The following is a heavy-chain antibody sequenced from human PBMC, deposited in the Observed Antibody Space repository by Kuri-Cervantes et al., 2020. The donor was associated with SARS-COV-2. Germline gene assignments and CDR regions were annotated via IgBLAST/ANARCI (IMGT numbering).Heavy chain of an antibody. CDR3: AKDRRGSGPFDY. D-gene: IGHD3-10*01. V-gene: IGHV3-30*02. Sequence: GESLKISCAASGFTFSSYGMRWVRQAPGKGLEWVAFIRYDGSNKYYADSVKGRFTISRDNSKNTLYLQMNSLRAKDTAVYYCAKDRRGSGPFDYWGQGTLVTVSS. CDR2: IRYDGSNK. CDR1: GFTFSSYG. J-gene: IGHJ4*02.